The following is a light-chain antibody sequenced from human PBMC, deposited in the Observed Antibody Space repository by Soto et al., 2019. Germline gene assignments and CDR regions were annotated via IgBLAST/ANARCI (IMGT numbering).Light chain of an antibody. CDR1: QMVLSSSNNKNY. Sequence: DIVMTQSPDSLAVSLGERATINFNCRQMVLSSSNNKNYLAWYQQKPGQPPKLLIYWASTRESGVPDRFSGSGSGTDFTLTISSLQAEDVAVYYCQQYYSTPLTFGGGTKVDIK. CDR2: WAS. CDR3: QQYYSTPLT. V-gene: IGKV4-1*01. J-gene: IGKJ4*01.